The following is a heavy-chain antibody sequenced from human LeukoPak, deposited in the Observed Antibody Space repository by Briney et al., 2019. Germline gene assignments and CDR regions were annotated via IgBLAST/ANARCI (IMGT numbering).Heavy chain of an antibody. CDR3: ARDQGIYGDGIFDY. D-gene: IGHD5-24*01. V-gene: IGHV3-33*08. J-gene: IGHJ4*02. CDR1: GFTVSRYY. CDR2: IWYDGSNK. Sequence: GGSLRLSCAASGFTVSRYYMSWVRQAPGKGLEWVAVIWYDGSNKHYADSVKGRFTISRDNSKNTLYLQMNSLRAEDTAVYYCARDQGIYGDGIFDYWGQGTLVTVSS.